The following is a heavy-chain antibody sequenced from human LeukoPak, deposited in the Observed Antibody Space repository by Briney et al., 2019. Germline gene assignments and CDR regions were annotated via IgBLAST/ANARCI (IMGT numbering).Heavy chain of an antibody. CDR1: GFSLGNARMG. Sequence: SGPTLVNPTETLTLTSTVSGFSLGNARMGVSWIRQPPGKALEWLAHIFSNDEKSYSTSLKSRLTISKDTSKSQVVLTMTNMDPVDTATFYCARIKGRQRWLVEEYAFDIWGQGTMVTVSS. CDR2: IFSNDEK. CDR3: ARIKGRQRWLVEEYAFDI. V-gene: IGHV2-26*01. D-gene: IGHD5-24*01. J-gene: IGHJ3*02.